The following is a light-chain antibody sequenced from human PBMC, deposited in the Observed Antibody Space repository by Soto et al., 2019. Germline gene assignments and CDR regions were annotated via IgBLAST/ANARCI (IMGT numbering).Light chain of an antibody. CDR1: QSVSSVY. CDR2: GAS. CDR3: QQYGKSPLT. Sequence: IVLTQSPGTLSLSPGERASVSCRASQSVSSVYLAWYQQKPGQAPRLLIYGASSRATGIPDRFSGSGSGTDFALTINRLEPDDFAVYYCQQYGKSPLTFGQGTKVDIK. J-gene: IGKJ1*01. V-gene: IGKV3-20*01.